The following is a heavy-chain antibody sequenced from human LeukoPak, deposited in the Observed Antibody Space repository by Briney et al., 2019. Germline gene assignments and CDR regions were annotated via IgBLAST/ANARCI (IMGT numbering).Heavy chain of an antibody. CDR3: ARDSMVRGVISWFDP. CDR2: ISPILGIA. D-gene: IGHD3-10*01. Sequence: GSSVKVSCKASGGTFSSYAISWVRQAPGQGLEWMGRISPILGIAKYAQKFQGRVTITADKSTSTAYMELSSLRSEDTAVYYCARDSMVRGVISWFDPWGQGTLVTVSS. V-gene: IGHV1-69*04. CDR1: GGTFSSYA. J-gene: IGHJ5*02.